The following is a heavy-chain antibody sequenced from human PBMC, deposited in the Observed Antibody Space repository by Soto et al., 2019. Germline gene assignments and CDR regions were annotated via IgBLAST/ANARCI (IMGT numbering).Heavy chain of an antibody. V-gene: IGHV3-30-3*01. Sequence: SGGSLRLSCAASGFTFSSYAMHWVRQAPGKGLEWVAVISYDGSNKYYADSVKGRFTISRDNSKNTLYLQMNSLRAEDTAVYYCARDYYDSSGYFPHVSEFDYWGQGTLVTVSS. CDR1: GFTFSSYA. J-gene: IGHJ4*02. D-gene: IGHD3-22*01. CDR2: ISYDGSNK. CDR3: ARDYYDSSGYFPHVSEFDY.